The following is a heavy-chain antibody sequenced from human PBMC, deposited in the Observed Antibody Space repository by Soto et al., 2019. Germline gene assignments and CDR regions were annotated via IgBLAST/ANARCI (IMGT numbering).Heavy chain of an antibody. V-gene: IGHV3-30-3*01. CDR1: GFTFSSYA. Sequence: GGSLRLSCAASGFTFSSYAMHWVRQAPGKGLEWVAVISYDGSNKYYADSVKGRFTISRDNSKNTLYLQMNSLRAEDTAVYYCARGDSGGDPDSRDYYYGMDVWGQGTTVTVSS. J-gene: IGHJ6*02. CDR2: ISYDGSNK. D-gene: IGHD2-21*02. CDR3: ARGDSGGDPDSRDYYYGMDV.